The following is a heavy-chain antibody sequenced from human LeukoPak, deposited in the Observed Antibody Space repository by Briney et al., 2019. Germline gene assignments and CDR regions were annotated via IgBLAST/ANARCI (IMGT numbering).Heavy chain of an antibody. Sequence: ASVKVSCKASGDTFSSYAISWVRQAPGQGREWVGGIIPIFGTANYAQTLEGRVTITADESTSTAYMELSSVRAEDTAVYYCAKDYYDSSGYYPGDYWGQGTLVTVSS. CDR1: GDTFSSYA. CDR2: IIPIFGTA. D-gene: IGHD3-22*01. CDR3: AKDYYDSSGYYPGDY. J-gene: IGHJ4*02. V-gene: IGHV1-69*13.